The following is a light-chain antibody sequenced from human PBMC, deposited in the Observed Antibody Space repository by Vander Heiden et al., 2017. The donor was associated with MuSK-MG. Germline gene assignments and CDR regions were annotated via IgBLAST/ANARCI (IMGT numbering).Light chain of an antibody. Sequence: EIVLTQSPGTLSLSPGERATLSCRASQSLSSSNLAWYQQKPGQAPRVLIYGASGRAAGVPDRFSGSGSEIDFTLTISRLEPEDFAVYYCQQYLSPPWTFGQGTKVEI. CDR2: GAS. CDR3: QQYLSPPWT. CDR1: QSLSSSN. V-gene: IGKV3-20*01. J-gene: IGKJ1*01.